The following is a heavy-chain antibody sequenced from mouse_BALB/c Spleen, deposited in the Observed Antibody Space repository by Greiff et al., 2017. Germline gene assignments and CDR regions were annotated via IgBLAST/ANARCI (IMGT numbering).Heavy chain of an antibody. Sequence: EVQLQESGGGLVKPGGSLKLSCAASGFTFSSYAMSWVRQTPEKRLEWVASISSGGSTYYPDSVKGRFTISRDNARNILYLQMSSLRSEDTAMYYCARTGIYYYGSSHYYAMDYWGQGTSVTVSS. D-gene: IGHD1-1*01. CDR2: ISSGGST. CDR3: ARTGIYYYGSSHYYAMDY. J-gene: IGHJ4*01. V-gene: IGHV5-6-5*01. CDR1: GFTFSSYA.